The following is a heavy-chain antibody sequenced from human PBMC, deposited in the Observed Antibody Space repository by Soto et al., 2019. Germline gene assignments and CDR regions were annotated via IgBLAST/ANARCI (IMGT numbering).Heavy chain of an antibody. J-gene: IGHJ6*02. V-gene: IGHV1-46*01. CDR1: GYTFTSQY. D-gene: IGHD3-22*01. CDR3: ARDDSSGYYFPDV. CDR2: INPSDGST. Sequence: QVQLVQSGAEVKKPGASVKVSCKASGYTFTSQYIHWVRQAPGQGLEWMGTINPSDGSTDDAQKFQGRVTMNSETYTSTVYMELTSLRSDDTAVYYCARDDSSGYYFPDVWGQGTTGPVSS.